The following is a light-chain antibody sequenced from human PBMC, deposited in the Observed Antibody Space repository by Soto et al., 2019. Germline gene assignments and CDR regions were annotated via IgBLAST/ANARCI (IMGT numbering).Light chain of an antibody. CDR3: QQYFDVPFT. Sequence: DIVMTQSPDSLAVSLGERATMNCKCSRSVLYKSNNKNHLAWYQQKPGQPPQLIIYWASTRESGVAERFSGRGSGTDFTLTISSLEAEDVAFYWCQQYFDVPFTFGGGTKVEI. CDR2: WAS. J-gene: IGKJ4*01. CDR1: RSVLYKSNNKNH. V-gene: IGKV4-1*01.